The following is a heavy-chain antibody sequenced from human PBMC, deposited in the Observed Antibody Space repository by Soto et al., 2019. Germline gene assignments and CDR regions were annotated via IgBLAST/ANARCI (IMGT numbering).Heavy chain of an antibody. CDR1: GVSISSYY. D-gene: IGHD6-13*01. CDR2: IYYSGNT. CDR3: ARGIGQQLPPLA. Sequence: QVQLQESGPGLVKPSETLSLTCTVSGVSISSYYWSWIRQPPGKGLEWIGYIYYSGNTNYNPSLKSRVTISIEASKSQFSLELSSVTAADSAVYSCARGIGQQLPPLAWGQGTLVTVSS. J-gene: IGHJ5*02. V-gene: IGHV4-59*01.